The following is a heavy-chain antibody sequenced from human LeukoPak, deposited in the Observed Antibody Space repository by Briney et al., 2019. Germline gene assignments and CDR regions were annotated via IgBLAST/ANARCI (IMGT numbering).Heavy chain of an antibody. CDR1: GYTFTSYY. Sequence: ASVKVSCKASGYTFTSYYMHWVRQAPGQGLEWMGIINPSGGSTSYAQKFQGRVTMTRDTSTSTVYMELSSLRSEDTAVYYCARDAAAGTVSYWFDPWGQGTLVTVSS. V-gene: IGHV1-46*01. CDR2: INPSGGST. J-gene: IGHJ5*02. CDR3: ARDAAAGTVSYWFDP. D-gene: IGHD6-13*01.